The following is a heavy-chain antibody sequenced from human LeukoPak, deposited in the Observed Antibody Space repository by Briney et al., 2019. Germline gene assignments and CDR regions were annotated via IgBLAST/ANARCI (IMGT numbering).Heavy chain of an antibody. CDR3: ARDPQGIGYYYMDV. CDR1: GFTFSSYE. CDR2: ISSSGSTI. J-gene: IGHJ6*03. V-gene: IGHV3-48*03. Sequence: PGGSLRLSCAASGFTFSSYEMKWVRQAPGKGLEWVSYISSSGSTIYYADSVKGRFTISRDNAKNSLYLQMNSLRAEDTAVYYCARDPQGIGYYYMDVWGKGTTVTVSS. D-gene: IGHD2-21*01.